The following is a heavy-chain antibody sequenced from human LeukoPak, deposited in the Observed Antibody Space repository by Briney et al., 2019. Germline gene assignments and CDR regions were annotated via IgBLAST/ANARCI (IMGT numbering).Heavy chain of an antibody. V-gene: IGHV2-5*01. D-gene: IGHD1-26*01. CDR1: GFSLKSYGVG. CDR3: AHRRSTLGSAFDV. CDR2: LYWNDDK. Sequence: ESGPTLVKTTQTLTLTCTFSGFSLKSYGVGVGWIRQPPGKALEWLALLYWNDDKAYSPSLRSRLSITDDTSKNEVVLTLSDMDPADTATYYCAHRRSTLGSAFDVWGQGTLVTVSS. J-gene: IGHJ3*01.